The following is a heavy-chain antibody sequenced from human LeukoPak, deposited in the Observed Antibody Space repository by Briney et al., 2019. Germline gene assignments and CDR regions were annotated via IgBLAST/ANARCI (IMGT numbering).Heavy chain of an antibody. CDR2: ISGSGDRT. J-gene: IGHJ5*02. V-gene: IGHV3-23*01. CDR3: AKGYYGSGSYGWFDP. D-gene: IGHD3-10*01. Sequence: GGSLRLSCAASGFTFSSSGMIWVRQAPGKGLEWVSAISGSGDRTYHADSVKGRFTISRDNSKNTLYLQMNSLRAEDTAVYYCAKGYYGSGSYGWFDPWGQGTLVTVSS. CDR1: GFTFSSSG.